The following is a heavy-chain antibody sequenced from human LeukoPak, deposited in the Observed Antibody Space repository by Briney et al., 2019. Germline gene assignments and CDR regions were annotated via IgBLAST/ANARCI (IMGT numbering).Heavy chain of an antibody. D-gene: IGHD3-16*02. V-gene: IGHV3-11*01. CDR1: GFTFSDYY. J-gene: IGHJ1*01. CDR3: ASSYDYVWGSYRLYFQH. CDR2: ISSSGSTI. Sequence: GGALRLSCAASGFTFSDYYMSWIRQAPGKGLEWVSYISSSGSTIYYADSVKGRFTISRDNAKNSLYLQMNSLRAEDTAVYYCASSYDYVWGSYRLYFQHWGQGTLVTVSS.